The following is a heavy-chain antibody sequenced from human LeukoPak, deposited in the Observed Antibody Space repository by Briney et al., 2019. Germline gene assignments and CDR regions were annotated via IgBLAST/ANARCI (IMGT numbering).Heavy chain of an antibody. D-gene: IGHD3-3*01. CDR1: GYTFTSYD. Sequence: ASVKVSCKASGYTFTSYDINWVRQATGQGLEWMGWMNPNGGNTGYAQKFQGRVTMTRNTSISTAYMELSSLRSEDTAVYYCARGRGDYDFWSGYYQLDYWGQGTLVTVSS. CDR3: ARGRGDYDFWSGYYQLDY. CDR2: MNPNGGNT. J-gene: IGHJ4*02. V-gene: IGHV1-8*01.